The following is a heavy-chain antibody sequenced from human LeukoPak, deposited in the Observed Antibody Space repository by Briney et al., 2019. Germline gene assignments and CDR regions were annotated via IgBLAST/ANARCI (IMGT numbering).Heavy chain of an antibody. CDR1: GFTVSSNY. CDR3: AREIEVATPRGGNWFDP. Sequence: GGSLRLSCAASGFTVSSNYMSWVRQAPGKGLEWVSVIYSGGSTYYADSVKGRFTISRDNSKNTPYLQMNSLRAEDTAVYYCAREIEVATPRGGNWFDPWGQGTLVTVSS. D-gene: IGHD5-12*01. V-gene: IGHV3-53*01. CDR2: IYSGGST. J-gene: IGHJ5*02.